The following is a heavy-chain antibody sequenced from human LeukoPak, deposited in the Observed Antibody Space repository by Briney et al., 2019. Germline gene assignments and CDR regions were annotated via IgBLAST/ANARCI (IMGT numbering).Heavy chain of an antibody. D-gene: IGHD1-26*01. CDR2: IYYSGST. J-gene: IGHJ4*02. Sequence: SETLSLTCTVSGGSISSSSYYWGWIRQPPGKGLEWIGSIYYSGSTYYNPSLKSRVTISVDTSKNQFSLKLSSVTAADTAVYYCARDGSYYYYFDYWGQGTLVTVSS. CDR1: GGSISSSSYY. V-gene: IGHV4-39*07. CDR3: ARDGSYYYYFDY.